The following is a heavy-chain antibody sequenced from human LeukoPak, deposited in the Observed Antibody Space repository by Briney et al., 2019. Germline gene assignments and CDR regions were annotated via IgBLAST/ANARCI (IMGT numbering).Heavy chain of an antibody. J-gene: IGHJ4*02. CDR1: GYSFTSYW. Sequence: GESLKISCKGSGYSFTSYWIGWVRQMPGKGLEWMGIIYPGDSDTRYSPSFQGQVNISADKSISTPYLQWSSLKASDTVMYYCARPRALELPLVDYWGQGTLVTVSS. CDR3: ARPRALELPLVDY. D-gene: IGHD1-7*01. CDR2: IYPGDSDT. V-gene: IGHV5-51*03.